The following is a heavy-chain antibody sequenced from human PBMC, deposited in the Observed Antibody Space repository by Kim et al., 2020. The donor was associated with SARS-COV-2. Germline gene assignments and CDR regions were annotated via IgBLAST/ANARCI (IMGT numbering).Heavy chain of an antibody. J-gene: IGHJ5*02. V-gene: IGHV4-31*03. Sequence: SETLSLTCTVSGGSISSGGYYWSWIRQHPGKGLEWIGYIYYSGSTYYNPSLKSRVTISVDTSKNQFSLKLSSVTAADTAVYYCARAWVGVVNWFDPWGQGTLVTVSS. CDR1: GGSISSGGYY. CDR3: ARAWVGVVNWFDP. D-gene: IGHD2-15*01. CDR2: IYYSGST.